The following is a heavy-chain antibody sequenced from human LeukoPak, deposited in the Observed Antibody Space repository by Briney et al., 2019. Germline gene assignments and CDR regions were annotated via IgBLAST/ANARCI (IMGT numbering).Heavy chain of an antibody. V-gene: IGHV4-39*01. CDR2: IYYSGST. D-gene: IGHD6-19*01. CDR3: ARHSVVWVAGTIDY. CDR1: GVSISTSRYY. Sequence: PSETLSLTCTVSGVSISTSRYYWGWIRQPPGKGLEWIGSIYYSGSTYYNPSLKSRVTISVDTSKNQFSLKLSSVTAADTAVYYCARHSVVWVAGTIDYWGQGTLVTVSS. J-gene: IGHJ4*02.